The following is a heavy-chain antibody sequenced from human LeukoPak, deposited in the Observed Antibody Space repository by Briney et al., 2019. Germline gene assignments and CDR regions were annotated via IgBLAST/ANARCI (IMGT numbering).Heavy chain of an antibody. CDR3: ARAPTTLPGAADL. CDR2: IGLTGDS. D-gene: IGHD2-8*02. CDR1: GFTLSIYD. Sequence: GGSLRLSCVASGFTLSIYDMHWVRQSPGKGLEWVSAIGLTGDSYYPDSVEGRFTISRDNSKNSLSLQMNSLRAGDTAVYYCARAPTTLPGAADLWGQGTLVTVTS. V-gene: IGHV3-13*01. J-gene: IGHJ5*02.